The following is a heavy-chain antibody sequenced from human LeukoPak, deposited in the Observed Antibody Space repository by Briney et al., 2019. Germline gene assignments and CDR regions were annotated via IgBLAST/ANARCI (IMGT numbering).Heavy chain of an antibody. CDR3: ARGGLPARSWFDP. CDR1: GGTFSSYA. V-gene: IGHV1-69*04. Sequence: GASVKVSCKASGGTFSSYAISWVRQAPGQGLEWMGRIIPILGIANYAQKFQGRVTITADKSTSTVYMELTSLRSEDTAVFYCARGGLPARSWFDPWGQGTLVTVSS. CDR2: IIPILGIA. D-gene: IGHD3/OR15-3a*01. J-gene: IGHJ5*02.